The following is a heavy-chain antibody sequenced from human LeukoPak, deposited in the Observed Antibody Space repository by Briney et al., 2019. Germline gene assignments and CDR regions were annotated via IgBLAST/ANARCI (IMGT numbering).Heavy chain of an antibody. J-gene: IGHJ3*02. D-gene: IGHD3-22*01. Sequence: SQTLSLTCAISGDSDSSNSAAWNWIRQSPSRGLEWLGRTYYRSKWYNDYAVSVKSRITINPDTSKNQFSLQLNSVTPEDTAVYYCARLPDYYDSSGPLAFDIWGQGTMVTVSS. V-gene: IGHV6-1*01. CDR3: ARLPDYYDSSGPLAFDI. CDR1: GDSDSSNSAA. CDR2: TYYRSKWYN.